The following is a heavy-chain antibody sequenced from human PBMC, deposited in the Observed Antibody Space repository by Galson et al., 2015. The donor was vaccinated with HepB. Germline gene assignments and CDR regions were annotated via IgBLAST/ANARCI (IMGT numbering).Heavy chain of an antibody. Sequence: SVKVSCKASGYTFTSYDINWVRQATGQGLEWMGWMNPNSGNTGYAQKFQGRVTMTRNTSISTAYMELSSLRSEDTAVYYCARVLFDPKIYYYYMDVWGKGTTVTVSS. D-gene: IGHD3-9*01. CDR2: MNPNSGNT. V-gene: IGHV1-8*01. CDR1: GYTFTSYD. J-gene: IGHJ6*03. CDR3: ARVLFDPKIYYYYMDV.